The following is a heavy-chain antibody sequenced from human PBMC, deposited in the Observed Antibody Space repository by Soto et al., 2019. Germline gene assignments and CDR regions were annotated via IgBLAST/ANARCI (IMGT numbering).Heavy chain of an antibody. J-gene: IGHJ4*02. CDR1: GGSISSYY. CDR3: AREYRSGWYDY. V-gene: IGHV4-59*01. CDR2: IYYSGST. Sequence: SETLSLTCTVSGGSISSYYWSWIRQPPGKGLEWIGYIYYSGSTNYNPSLKGRVTISVDTSKNQFSLKLSSVTAAGTAVYYCAREYRSGWYDYWGQGTLVIVSS. D-gene: IGHD6-19*01.